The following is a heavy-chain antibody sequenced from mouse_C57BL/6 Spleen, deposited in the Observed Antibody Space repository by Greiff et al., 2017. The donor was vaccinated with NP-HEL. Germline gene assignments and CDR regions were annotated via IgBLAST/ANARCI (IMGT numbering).Heavy chain of an antibody. D-gene: IGHD1-1*01. V-gene: IGHV5-16*01. Sequence: EVKLVESEGGLVQPGSSMKLSCTASGFTFSDYYMAWVRQVPEKGLEWVANINYDGSSTYYLDSLKSRFIISRDNAKNILYLQMSSLKSEDTATYYCARETPHYGDAMDYWGQGTSVTVSS. CDR1: GFTFSDYY. CDR3: ARETPHYGDAMDY. CDR2: INYDGSST. J-gene: IGHJ4*01.